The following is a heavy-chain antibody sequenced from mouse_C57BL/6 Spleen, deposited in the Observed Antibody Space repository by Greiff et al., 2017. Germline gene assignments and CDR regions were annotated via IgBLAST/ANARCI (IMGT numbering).Heavy chain of an antibody. Sequence: EVQLQQSGPELVKPGASVKISCKASGYTFTDYYMNWVKQSHGKSLEWIGDINPNNGGTSYNQKFKGKATLTVDKSSSTAYMELRSLTSEDSAVYYCARSAYSLDYWGQGTTLTVSS. CDR1: GYTFTDYY. CDR3: ARSAYSLDY. D-gene: IGHD2-10*01. J-gene: IGHJ2*01. V-gene: IGHV1-26*01. CDR2: INPNNGGT.